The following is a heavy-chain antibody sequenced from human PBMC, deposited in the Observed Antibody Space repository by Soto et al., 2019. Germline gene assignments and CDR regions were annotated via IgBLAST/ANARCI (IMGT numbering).Heavy chain of an antibody. CDR1: GGTFSSYA. D-gene: IGHD2-15*01. CDR3: ARDRYCSGGSCYSNTWKNSISWGMDV. V-gene: IGHV1-69*01. J-gene: IGHJ6*02. CDR2: IIPIFGTA. Sequence: QVQLVQSGAEVKKPGSSVKVSCKASGGTFSSYAISWVRQAPGQGLEWMGGIIPIFGTANYAQKFQGRVTSTADESTSTAYMELSSLRSEDTAVYYCARDRYCSGGSCYSNTWKNSISWGMDVWGQGTTVTVSS.